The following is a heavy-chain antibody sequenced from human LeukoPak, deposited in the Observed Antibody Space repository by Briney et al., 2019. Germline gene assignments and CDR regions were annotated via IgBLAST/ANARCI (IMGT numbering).Heavy chain of an antibody. D-gene: IGHD3-22*01. CDR1: GGSFSGYY. CDR3: ARADYYDSSGYYVLEY. Sequence: SETLSLTCAVYGGSFSGYYWSWIRKPPGKGLEWIGEINHSGSTNYNASLKSRVTISVDTSKNQFSLRLGPVTAADTAMYYCARADYYDSSGYYVLEYWGQGTLVTVSS. V-gene: IGHV4-34*01. J-gene: IGHJ4*02. CDR2: INHSGST.